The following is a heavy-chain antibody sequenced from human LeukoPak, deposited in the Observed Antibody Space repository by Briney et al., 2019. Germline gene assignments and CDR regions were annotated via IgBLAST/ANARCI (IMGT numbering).Heavy chain of an antibody. Sequence: GGSLRLSCAASGLTVSSNYMSWVRQAPGKGLEWVSIIYSDGSTYYADSAKGRFTISRDSSKNTLYLQMNSLRAEDTALYYCARTVTATGTDYFDYWGQGTLVTVSS. CDR1: GLTVSSNY. CDR2: IYSDGST. J-gene: IGHJ4*02. D-gene: IGHD3-9*01. V-gene: IGHV3-66*01. CDR3: ARTVTATGTDYFDY.